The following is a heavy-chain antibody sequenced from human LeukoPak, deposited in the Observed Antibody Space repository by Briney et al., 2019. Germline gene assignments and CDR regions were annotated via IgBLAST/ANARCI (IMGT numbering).Heavy chain of an antibody. CDR2: ISGSGGST. V-gene: IGHV3-23*01. J-gene: IGHJ4*02. Sequence: TGGSLRLSCAASGFTFSSYAMSWVRRAPGKGLEWVSAISGSGGSTYYPDSAKGRFTISRDNSKSTVYLRMNSLRAEDTAVYYCAEAWYYYDSGSYNNWGQGTLVTVSS. CDR1: GFTFSSYA. D-gene: IGHD3-22*01. CDR3: AEAWYYYDSGSYNN.